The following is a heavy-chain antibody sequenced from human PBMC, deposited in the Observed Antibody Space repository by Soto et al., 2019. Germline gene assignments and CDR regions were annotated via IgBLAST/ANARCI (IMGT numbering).Heavy chain of an antibody. J-gene: IGHJ5*02. V-gene: IGHV4-30-4*01. Sequence: SETLSLTCTFSGGSISSGDYYWSWVRQPPGKGLEWIGYIYHSGSTYYNPSLKSRVTISVDTSKNQFSLKLSSVTAADTAVYYCARERPDGARLAPWGQGTLVTVSS. CDR3: ARERPDGARLAP. CDR1: GGSISSGDYY. D-gene: IGHD6-6*01. CDR2: IYHSGST.